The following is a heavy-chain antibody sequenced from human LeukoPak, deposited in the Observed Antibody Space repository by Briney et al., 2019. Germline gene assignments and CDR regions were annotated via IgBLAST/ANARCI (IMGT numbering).Heavy chain of an antibody. CDR2: ISNGGSTI. Sequence: GGSLRLSCEGFGMTFSDYSMNWVRQAPGKGLEWISFISNGGSTIYYAGSVKGRFTISRDNARNALYLQMNSLRGDDTALYYCAGVAGTFSHDFYMDVWGKGSTVTVSS. J-gene: IGHJ6*03. D-gene: IGHD2-15*01. CDR1: GMTFSDYS. V-gene: IGHV3-48*04. CDR3: AGVAGTFSHDFYMDV.